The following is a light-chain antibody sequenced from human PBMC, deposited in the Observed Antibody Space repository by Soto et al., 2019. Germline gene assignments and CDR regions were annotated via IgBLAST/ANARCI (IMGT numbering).Light chain of an antibody. CDR2: DAS. CDR1: QRISND. CDR3: QQYGSSPYT. V-gene: IGKV3-20*01. Sequence: EVLMTQSPATLSVSPGERVILSCRASQRISNDLAWYQQKAGQAPRLLIYDASTRATGIPDRFSGTGSGTDFTLTISRLEPEDFAVYYCQQYGSSPYTFGLGTKVDIK. J-gene: IGKJ2*01.